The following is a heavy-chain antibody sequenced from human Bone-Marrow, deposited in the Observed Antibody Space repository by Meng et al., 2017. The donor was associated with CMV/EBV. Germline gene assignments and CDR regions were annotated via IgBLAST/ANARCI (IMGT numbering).Heavy chain of an antibody. J-gene: IGHJ4*02. D-gene: IGHD2-21*01. CDR1: GGSISSYY. Sequence: GSLRLSCTVSGGSISSYYWSWIRQPPGKGLEWIGYIYYSGSTNYNPSLKSRVTISVDTSKNQFSLKLSSVTAADTAVYYCARSLDCGGDCYLGYWGQGPLVTVSS. V-gene: IGHV4-59*01. CDR2: IYYSGST. CDR3: ARSLDCGGDCYLGY.